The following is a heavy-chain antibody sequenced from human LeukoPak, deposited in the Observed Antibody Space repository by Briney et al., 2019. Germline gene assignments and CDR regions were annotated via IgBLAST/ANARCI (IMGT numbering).Heavy chain of an antibody. V-gene: IGHV3-48*03. Sequence: PGGSLRLSCAASGFTFSSYEMNWVRQAPGKGLEWVSYISSSGSTIYYADSVKGRYTISRDNARNSLYLQMNSLRAEDTAVYYCAELGITMIGGVWGKGTTVTISS. CDR1: GFTFSSYE. D-gene: IGHD3-10*02. CDR3: AELGITMIGGV. J-gene: IGHJ6*04. CDR2: ISSSGSTI.